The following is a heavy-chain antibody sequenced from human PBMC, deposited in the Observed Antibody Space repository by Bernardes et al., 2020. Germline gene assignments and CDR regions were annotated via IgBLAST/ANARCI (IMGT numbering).Heavy chain of an antibody. Sequence: GSLRLSCAASGFTFSSYAMSWVRQAPGKGLEWVSAISGSGGSTYYADSVKGRFTISRDNSKNTLYLQMNSLRAEDTAVYYCAKDQGSWCEFDYWGQGTLVTVSS. CDR3: AKDQGSWCEFDY. D-gene: IGHD6-13*01. CDR1: GFTFSSYA. J-gene: IGHJ4*02. V-gene: IGHV3-23*01. CDR2: ISGSGGST.